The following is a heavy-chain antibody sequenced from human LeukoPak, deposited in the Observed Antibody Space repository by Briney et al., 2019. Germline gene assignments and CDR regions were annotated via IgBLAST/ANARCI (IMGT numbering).Heavy chain of an antibody. CDR1: GGSIGSYY. J-gene: IGHJ5*02. D-gene: IGHD5-18*01. V-gene: IGHV4-4*07. CDR3: AREGIQLWFNWFDP. Sequence: SETLSLTCTVSGGSIGSYYWSWIRQPAGKGLKWIGRIYTSGSTNYNPSLKSRVTMSVDTSKNQFSLKLSSVTAADTAVYYCAREGIQLWFNWFDPWGQGTLVTVSS. CDR2: IYTSGST.